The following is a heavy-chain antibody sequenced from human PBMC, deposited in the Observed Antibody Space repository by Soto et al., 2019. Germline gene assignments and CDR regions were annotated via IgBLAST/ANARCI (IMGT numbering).Heavy chain of an antibody. CDR3: ARLIGNSWLDS. CDR1: GDSVSTNSAT. D-gene: IGHD2-8*01. J-gene: IGHJ5*01. V-gene: IGHV6-1*01. Sequence: QVQLQQSGPGLVKPSQTLSLTCAISGDSVSTNSATWAWISQSPSRGLEWLGRTYYRSKWYNDYAVSVEGRITINPDTSNNQVSLQLNSVTPDDTAVYYCARLIGNSWLDSWGQGTLVTVSS. CDR2: TYYRSKWYN.